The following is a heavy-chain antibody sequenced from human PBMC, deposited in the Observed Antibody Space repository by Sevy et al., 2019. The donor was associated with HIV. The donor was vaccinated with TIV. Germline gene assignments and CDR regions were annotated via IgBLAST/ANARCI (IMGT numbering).Heavy chain of an antibody. D-gene: IGHD2-8*02. J-gene: IGHJ5*02. CDR3: ARGYCTGGVCARNWFDP. CDR2: TNHSGST. V-gene: IGHV4-34*01. Sequence: SETLSLTCAVYGGSFSGYYWSWIRQPPGKGLEWIGETNHSGSTNYNPSLKSRVTISVDTSKNQFSLKLSSVTAADTAVYYCARGYCTGGVCARNWFDPWGQGTLVTVSS. CDR1: GGSFSGYY.